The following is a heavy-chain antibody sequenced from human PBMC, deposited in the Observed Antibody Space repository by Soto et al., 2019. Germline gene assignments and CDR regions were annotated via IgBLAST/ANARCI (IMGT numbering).Heavy chain of an antibody. V-gene: IGHV3-33*01. CDR3: ARDLRIAAAGYYYYYYGMDV. J-gene: IGHJ6*02. CDR2: IWYDGSNK. CDR1: GFTFSSYG. D-gene: IGHD6-13*01. Sequence: LRLSCAASGFTFSSYGMHWVRQAPGKGLEWVAVIWYDGSNKYYADSVKGRFTISRDNSKNTLYLQMNSLRAEDTAVYYCARDLRIAAAGYYYYYYGMDVWGQGXTVTV.